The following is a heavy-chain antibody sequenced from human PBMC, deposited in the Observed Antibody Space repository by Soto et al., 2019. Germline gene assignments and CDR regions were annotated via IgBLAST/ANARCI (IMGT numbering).Heavy chain of an antibody. V-gene: IGHV4-59*08. Sequence: SETLSLTCTVSGGSISSYYWSWIRQPPGKGLEWIGYIYYSGSTNYNPSLKSRVTISVDTSKNQFSLKLSSVTAADTAVYYCARRRYSSSWYPYYYYYYMDVWGKGTTVTVSS. CDR1: GGSISSYY. D-gene: IGHD6-13*01. CDR2: IYYSGST. J-gene: IGHJ6*03. CDR3: ARRRYSSSWYPYYYYYYMDV.